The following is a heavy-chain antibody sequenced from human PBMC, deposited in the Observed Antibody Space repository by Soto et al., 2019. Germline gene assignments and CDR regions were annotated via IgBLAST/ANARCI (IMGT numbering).Heavy chain of an antibody. V-gene: IGHV4-34*01. Sequence: SETLSLTCAVYGGSFSAYYWSWIRQPPGKGLEWIGIINHSGSTNYNPSLKSRVTISVDTSKNQFSLKLSSVTAADTAEYYCARADGYYYGSSYYYHGMDVWGQGAPVTVSS. CDR3: ARADGYYYGSSYYYHGMDV. CDR2: INHSGST. J-gene: IGHJ6*02. CDR1: GGSFSAYY. D-gene: IGHD5-18*01.